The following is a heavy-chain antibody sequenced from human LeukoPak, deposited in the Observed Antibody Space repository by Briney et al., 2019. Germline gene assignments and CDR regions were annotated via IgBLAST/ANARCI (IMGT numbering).Heavy chain of an antibody. D-gene: IGHD1-14*01. CDR3: ARYLTAYDY. CDR1: GDSSTSYW. J-gene: IGHJ4*02. Sequence: GESLQISCKGSGDSSTSYWIGWVRQMPGKGLEWMGIIYPGDSDTRYSPSFQGQVTISADKSISTAYLQWSSLKASDTAIYYCARYLTAYDYWGQGTLVTVSS. V-gene: IGHV5-51*01. CDR2: IYPGDSDT.